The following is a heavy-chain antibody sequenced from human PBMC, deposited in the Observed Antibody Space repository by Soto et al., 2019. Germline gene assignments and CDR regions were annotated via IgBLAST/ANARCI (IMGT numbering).Heavy chain of an antibody. CDR2: IVSDGSAK. CDR1: GFPFSTYG. CDR3: ARDDAFGNENGFDI. J-gene: IGHJ3*02. Sequence: QVQPVESGGGVVQPGTSLRLSCAVSGFPFSTYGFHWVRQPPGKGLEWVAVIVSDGSAKYHADSVEGRFTISRDNSKDTLYLQMNSLRAEDTAVYYCARDDAFGNENGFDIWGQGTMVTVSS. D-gene: IGHD1-1*01. V-gene: IGHV3-33*01.